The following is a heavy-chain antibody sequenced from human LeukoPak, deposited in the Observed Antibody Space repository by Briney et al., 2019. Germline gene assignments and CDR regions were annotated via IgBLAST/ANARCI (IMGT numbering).Heavy chain of an antibody. J-gene: IGHJ4*02. V-gene: IGHV3-30*04. CDR3: ARDAMRNGHFDY. CDR1: GFTFSSYA. CDR2: ISYDGSNK. Sequence: PGGSLRLSCAASGFTFSSYAMHWVRQAPGKGLEWVAVISYDGSNKYYADSVKGRFTISRDNSKNTLYLQMNSLRAEDTAVYYCARDAMRNGHFDYWGQGTLVTVSS.